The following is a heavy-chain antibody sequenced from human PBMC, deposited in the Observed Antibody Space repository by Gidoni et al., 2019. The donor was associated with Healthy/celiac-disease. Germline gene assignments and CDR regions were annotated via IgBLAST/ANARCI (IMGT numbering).Heavy chain of an antibody. J-gene: IGHJ4*02. CDR2: IKPKRGGT. Sequence: VLLVQSGTQFHKPGASVNVSCNASVSPFTGYSMHWVRQAPGQGLAWMGWIKPKRGGTNYAKKYQGRVTMSRNTSISTAEMELSRLRSDDTAVDYCATTHHIVVPAAMLMNWGQGTLVTVSS. CDR3: ATTHHIVVPAAMLMN. V-gene: IGHV1-2*02. D-gene: IGHD2-2*01. CDR1: VSPFTGYS.